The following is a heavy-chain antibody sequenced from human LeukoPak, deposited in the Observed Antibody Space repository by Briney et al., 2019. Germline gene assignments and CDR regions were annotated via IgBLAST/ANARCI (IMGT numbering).Heavy chain of an antibody. Sequence: SETLSLTCTVSGGSVSSSAYSWGWIRQPPGKGLDWIGNIYDSGNTYYNPSLKSRVTISVDTSKNQFSLKLNSVTAADTAVYYCARRYGPGYSSTWYFDYWGLGTLVTVSS. CDR1: GGSVSSSAYS. D-gene: IGHD6-13*01. CDR2: IYDSGNT. J-gene: IGHJ4*02. CDR3: ARRYGPGYSSTWYFDY. V-gene: IGHV4-39*01.